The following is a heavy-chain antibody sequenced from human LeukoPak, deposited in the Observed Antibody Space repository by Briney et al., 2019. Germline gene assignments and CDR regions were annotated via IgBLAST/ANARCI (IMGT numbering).Heavy chain of an antibody. V-gene: IGHV3-74*01. CDR1: GFTFDDYA. D-gene: IGHD6-19*01. J-gene: IGHJ4*02. CDR3: ASLAVAVCY. Sequence: PGRSLRLSCAASGFTFDDYAMHWVRHAPGKGLVWVSRINSDGSSTSYADSVKGRFTISRDNAKNTLYLQMNSLRAEDTAVYYCASLAVAVCYWGQGTLVTVSS. CDR2: INSDGSST.